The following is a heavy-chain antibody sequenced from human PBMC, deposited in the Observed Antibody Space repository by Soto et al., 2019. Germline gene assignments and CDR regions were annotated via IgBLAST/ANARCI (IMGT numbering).Heavy chain of an antibody. J-gene: IGHJ5*02. CDR1: GGPFSGYS. Sequence: SETLSLTCGVYGGPFSGYSWSWIREPPGKGLEWIGEINHSGTTNYNPSLKSRVTTSIDTYKNQFSLKLSSVTAADTAVYYCARGRSYYGAGSLNWFDPWGQGTLVTVS. V-gene: IGHV4-34*01. CDR3: ARGRSYYGAGSLNWFDP. CDR2: INHSGTT. D-gene: IGHD3-10*01.